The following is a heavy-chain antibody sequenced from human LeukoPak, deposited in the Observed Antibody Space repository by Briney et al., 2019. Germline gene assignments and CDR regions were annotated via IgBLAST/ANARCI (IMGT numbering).Heavy chain of an antibody. Sequence: SETLSLTCAVYGGSFSGYYWSWIRQPPGKGLEWIGEINHSGSTNYNPSLKSRVTISVDTSKNQFSLKLSSVTAADTAVYYCARLVVGVRGAIITRRGTKRFDPWGQGTLVTVSS. CDR2: INHSGST. D-gene: IGHD3-10*02. CDR1: GGSFSGYY. V-gene: IGHV4-34*01. CDR3: ARLVVGVRGAIITRRGTKRFDP. J-gene: IGHJ5*02.